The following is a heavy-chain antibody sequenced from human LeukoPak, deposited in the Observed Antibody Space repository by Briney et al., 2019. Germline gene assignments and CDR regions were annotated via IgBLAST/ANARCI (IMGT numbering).Heavy chain of an antibody. Sequence: SCKASGYTFTGYYMHWVRQAPGKGLEWVAVISYDGSNKYYADSVKGRFTISRDNSKNTLYLQMNSLRAEDTAVYYCAPAPYFDYWGQGTLVTVSS. V-gene: IGHV3-30*03. J-gene: IGHJ4*02. CDR2: ISYDGSNK. CDR3: APAPYFDY. CDR1: GYTFTGYY.